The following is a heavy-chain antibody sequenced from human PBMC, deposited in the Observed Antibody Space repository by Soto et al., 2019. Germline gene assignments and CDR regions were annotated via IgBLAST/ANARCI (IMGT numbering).Heavy chain of an antibody. J-gene: IGHJ5*02. CDR2: VHDSATP. Sequence: QVQLQESGPGLVKPSQTLSLTCTVSGGSISSDSYFWSWIRQHPGVGLEWIGHVHDSATPYYNPSLTSRVSISVDTSKNQFSLKLSSVTAADTAIYYCARAVRGGDRGDWFAPWGQGTLVTVSS. CDR3: ARAVRGGDRGDWFAP. V-gene: IGHV4-31*03. CDR1: GGSISSDSYF. D-gene: IGHD2-21*02.